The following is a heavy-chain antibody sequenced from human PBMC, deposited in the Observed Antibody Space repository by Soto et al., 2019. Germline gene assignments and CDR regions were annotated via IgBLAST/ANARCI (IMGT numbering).Heavy chain of an antibody. J-gene: IGHJ4*02. CDR1: GFGFSNYE. D-gene: IGHD2-2*02. CDR2: ITSSGGAT. Sequence: EVQLVESGGGLGQPGGSLRLSCAASGFGFSNYEMNWVRQAPGKGLEWVSYITSSGGATMYADSVKGRFTISRDNAKDSLYLQMNSLRVEDTAVYYCARGDCKTSCYIGFWGQGALVTVSS. CDR3: ARGDCKTSCYIGF. V-gene: IGHV3-48*03.